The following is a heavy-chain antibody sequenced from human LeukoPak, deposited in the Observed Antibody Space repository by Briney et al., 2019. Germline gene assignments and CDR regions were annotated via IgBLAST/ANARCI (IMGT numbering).Heavy chain of an antibody. D-gene: IGHD3-16*02. CDR1: GFTFSSYG. CDR3: ARGVVVTATSGNDY. J-gene: IGHJ4*02. CDR2: IWYDGSNK. V-gene: IGHV3-33*01. Sequence: GGSLRLSCAASGFTFSSYGMHWVRQAPGKGLEWVAVIWYDGSNKYYADSVKGRFTISRDNAKNTVYLQMNSLRTDDTAVYYCARGVVVTATSGNDYWGQGTLVTVSS.